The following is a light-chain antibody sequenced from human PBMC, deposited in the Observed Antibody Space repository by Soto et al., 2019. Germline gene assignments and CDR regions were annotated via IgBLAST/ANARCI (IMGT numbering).Light chain of an antibody. CDR3: QHYDWSLTWT. J-gene: IGKJ1*01. CDR1: QRLGKL. V-gene: IGKV3-20*01. Sequence: EIVWTQSPDTLSLSXVERATISWRAGQRLGKLLSWYQQKPGQAPRLLIDDTSKRATGIPARFSGSGSGTDFTLTLSELEPEDFALYYSQHYDWSLTWTFGPGTKLDI. CDR2: DTS.